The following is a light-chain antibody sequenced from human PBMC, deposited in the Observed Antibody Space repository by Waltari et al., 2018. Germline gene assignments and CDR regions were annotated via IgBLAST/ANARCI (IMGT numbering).Light chain of an antibody. Sequence: DIVMTQSPDSLAVSLGERATINCKSSQSVLYSSKTKHYLSWYQQKPGQPPKLLIYWASTREAGVTDRFSGSGSGTDFTLTISSLQAEDVAVYYCQQYYTTPSFGGGTKVEIK. CDR3: QQYYTTPS. J-gene: IGKJ4*01. CDR1: QSVLYSSKTKHY. V-gene: IGKV4-1*01. CDR2: WAS.